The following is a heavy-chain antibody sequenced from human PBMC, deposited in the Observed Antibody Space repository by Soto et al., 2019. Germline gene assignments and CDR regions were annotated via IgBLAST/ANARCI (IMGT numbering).Heavy chain of an antibody. CDR3: ARVADSSFDY. Sequence: SETLSLTCTVSGGSISSGDYYWSWIRQPPGKGLEWIGYIYYSGSTYYNPSLKSRVTISVDTSKNQFSLKLRSVTAADTAVYYCARVADSSFDYWGQGTLVTVSS. CDR1: GGSISSGDYY. CDR2: IYYSGST. J-gene: IGHJ4*02. D-gene: IGHD3-22*01. V-gene: IGHV4-30-4*01.